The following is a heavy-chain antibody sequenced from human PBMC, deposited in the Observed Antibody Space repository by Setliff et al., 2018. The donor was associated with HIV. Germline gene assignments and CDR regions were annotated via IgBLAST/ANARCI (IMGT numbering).Heavy chain of an antibody. CDR2: INHSGST. CDR1: GGSITTSTFY. V-gene: IGHV4-39*07. J-gene: IGHJ6*03. CDR3: ARGARLLAAYSDRWDYFYMAV. Sequence: SETLSLTCTVSGGSITTSTFYWGWIRQPPGKGLEWTGEINHSGSTHYNPSLKSRFIISVDTSKNQFSLKVNSMTAADTAVYYCARGARLLAAYSDRWDYFYMAVWGKGTTVTVSS. D-gene: IGHD1-26*01.